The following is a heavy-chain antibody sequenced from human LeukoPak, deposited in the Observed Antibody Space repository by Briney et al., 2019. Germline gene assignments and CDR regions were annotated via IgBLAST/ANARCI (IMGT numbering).Heavy chain of an antibody. V-gene: IGHV1-18*01. Sequence: ASVKVSFKSSGYTFTSCDIQLLWQPTAPGLERMGWTREYNGNTNYAQKLQGRVTMNTDTSTSTVYMEPRSLRSDDTAVYDCASDQASGIAAAQLIDYRGQGTLVTVSS. CDR2: TREYNGNT. D-gene: IGHD6-25*01. J-gene: IGHJ4*02. CDR3: ASDQASGIAAAQLIDY. CDR1: GYTFTSCD.